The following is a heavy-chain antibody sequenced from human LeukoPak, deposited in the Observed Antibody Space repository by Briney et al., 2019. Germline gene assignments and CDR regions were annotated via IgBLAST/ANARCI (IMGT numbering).Heavy chain of an antibody. V-gene: IGHV4-4*02. CDR3: ARVDTVMAYYFDL. D-gene: IGHD5-18*01. J-gene: IGHJ4*02. CDR1: GGSISSSNW. Sequence: SGTLSLTCAVSGGSISSSNWWSWVRQPPGKGLEWIGEISHSGSTNYNPSLKSRVTISVDKSKKQFSLKLTSVTAADTAVYYCARVDTVMAYYFDLWGQGTLVTVSS. CDR2: ISHSGST.